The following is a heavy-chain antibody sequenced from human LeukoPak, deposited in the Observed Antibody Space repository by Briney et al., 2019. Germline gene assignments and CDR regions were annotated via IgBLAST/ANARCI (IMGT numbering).Heavy chain of an antibody. CDR2: ISGGGGIT. V-gene: IGHV3-23*01. CDR3: AKVGDYVDYALDY. J-gene: IGHJ4*02. Sequence: GGSLRLSCAASAFTFSRSAMSWVRQAPGKGLEWVSVISGGGGITNYADSVKGRVTISRDNSKNTLYLQMNSLRAEDTAVYYCAKVGDYVDYALDYWGQGTLVTVSS. CDR1: AFTFSRSA. D-gene: IGHD4-17*01.